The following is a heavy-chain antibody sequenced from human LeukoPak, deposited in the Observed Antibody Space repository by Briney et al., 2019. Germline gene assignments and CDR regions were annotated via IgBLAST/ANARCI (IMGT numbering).Heavy chain of an antibody. D-gene: IGHD5-18*01. Sequence: SETLSLTCAVYGGSFSSYYWGWIRQPPGKGLEWIGSIYYSGSTCYNPSLKSRVTISVDTSKNQFSLKLSSVTAADTAVYYCASPFRGYSYGSFDYWGQGTLVTVSS. CDR3: ASPFRGYSYGSFDY. V-gene: IGHV4-39*01. CDR2: IYYSGST. CDR1: GGSFSSYY. J-gene: IGHJ4*02.